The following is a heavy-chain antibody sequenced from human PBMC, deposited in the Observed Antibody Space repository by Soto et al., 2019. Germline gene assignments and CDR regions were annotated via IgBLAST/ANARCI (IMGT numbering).Heavy chain of an antibody. CDR3: ARSFGVVVDYYYYYGMDV. D-gene: IGHD3-3*01. J-gene: IGHJ6*02. CDR1: GYSFTSYW. Sequence: RGESLKISCKGSGYSFTSYWIGWVRQMPGKGLEWMGIIYPGDSDTRYSPSFQGQVTISADKSISTAYLQWSSLKASDTALYYCARSFGVVVDYYYYYGMDVWGQGTTVTVSS. V-gene: IGHV5-51*01. CDR2: IYPGDSDT.